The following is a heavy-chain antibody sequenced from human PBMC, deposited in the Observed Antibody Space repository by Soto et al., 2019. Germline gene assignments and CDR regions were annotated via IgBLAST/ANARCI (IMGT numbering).Heavy chain of an antibody. CDR1: GFTFSSYG. Sequence: QAQLVESGGGVVQPGRSLRLSCAASGFTFSSYGMHWARQAPGTGLEWVAVISYDGSLQHYADSVKGRFTISRDNSKNMLILQMTSLRAEDTAVYYCATDRGFGPASVPYSWGPGTLVSVSS. J-gene: IGHJ4*02. V-gene: IGHV3-30*03. CDR2: ISYDGSLQ. D-gene: IGHD3-10*01. CDR3: ATDRGFGPASVPYS.